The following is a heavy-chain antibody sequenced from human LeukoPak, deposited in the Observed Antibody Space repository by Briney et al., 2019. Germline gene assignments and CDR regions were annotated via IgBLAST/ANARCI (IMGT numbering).Heavy chain of an antibody. CDR1: GGTFSSYA. CDR3: ARDPPAVDTAMVTPGDY. Sequence: ASVKVSCKASGGTFSSYAISWVRQAPGQGLEWMGGIIPIFGTANYAQKFLGRVTITADKSTSTAYMELSSLRSEDTAVYYCARDPPAVDTAMVTPGDYWGQGTLVTVSS. CDR2: IIPIFGTA. J-gene: IGHJ4*02. V-gene: IGHV1-69*06. D-gene: IGHD5-18*01.